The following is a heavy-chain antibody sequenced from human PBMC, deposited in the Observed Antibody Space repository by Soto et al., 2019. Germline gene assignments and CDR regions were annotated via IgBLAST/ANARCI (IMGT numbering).Heavy chain of an antibody. D-gene: IGHD4-17*01. Sequence: QVQLQESGPGLLKSSQTLSLTCSVSGGPITYGDYYWTWIRQPPGKGLEFIGYVYSTGTTYYDPSFQSRVMMSQDTSKNEFSMTLSSLTAADTAVYYCARATYGDRHYWGQGTLVTVSS. V-gene: IGHV4-30-4*01. J-gene: IGHJ4*02. CDR1: GGPITYGDYY. CDR3: ARATYGDRHY. CDR2: VYSTGTT.